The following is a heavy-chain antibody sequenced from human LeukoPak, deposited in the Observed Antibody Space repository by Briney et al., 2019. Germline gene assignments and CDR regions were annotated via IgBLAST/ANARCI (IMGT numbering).Heavy chain of an antibody. CDR2: MNPNSGNT. CDR3: ARGITIFGVVTKGWFDP. Sequence: GASVKVSCKASGYTFTSYDINWVRQATGQGLEWMGWMNPNSGNTGYAQKFQGRVTMTRNTSISTAYMELSSLRSEDTAVYYCARGITIFGVVTKGWFDPWGQGTLVTVSS. CDR1: GYTFTSYD. V-gene: IGHV1-8*01. D-gene: IGHD3-3*01. J-gene: IGHJ5*02.